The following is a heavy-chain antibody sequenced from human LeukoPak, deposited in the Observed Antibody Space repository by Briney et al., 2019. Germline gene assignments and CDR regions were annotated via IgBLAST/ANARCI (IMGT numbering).Heavy chain of an antibody. V-gene: IGHV3-48*03. Sequence: GGSLRLSCAASGFTFSSYEMNWVRQAPGKGLEWVSYISSSGSTIYYADSVKGRFTISRDNAKNSLYLQMNSLRAEDTAVYYCASSIVIVPAATIDEIWGQGTLVTVSS. CDR2: ISSSGSTI. CDR1: GFTFSSYE. J-gene: IGHJ4*02. D-gene: IGHD2-2*01. CDR3: ASSIVIVPAATIDEI.